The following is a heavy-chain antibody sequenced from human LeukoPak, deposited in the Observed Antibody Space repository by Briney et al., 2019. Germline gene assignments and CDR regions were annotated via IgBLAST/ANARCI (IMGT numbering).Heavy chain of an antibody. Sequence: SGPTLVKPKQTLTLTCTFSGFSLTTSGMCVSWIRQPPGKALEWLARIDWDDDEFFSTSLQSRLTISKDTSKNQAALPMTNMDPADTGTYYLAPMVRGTHGSGNKDPENFHYMDVWGHGTTVIVSS. V-gene: IGHV2-70*17. CDR1: GFSLTTSGMC. CDR2: IDWDDDE. J-gene: IGHJ6*02. CDR3: APMVRGTHGSGNKDPENFHYMDV. D-gene: IGHD3-10*01.